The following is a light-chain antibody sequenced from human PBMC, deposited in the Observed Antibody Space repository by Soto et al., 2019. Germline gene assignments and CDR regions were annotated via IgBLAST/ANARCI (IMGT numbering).Light chain of an antibody. CDR3: QQYGISPT. V-gene: IGKV3-20*01. CDR1: HSVSSNY. CDR2: DVS. J-gene: IGKJ1*01. Sequence: EIVLTQSPGTLSLSPGERATLSCRSSHSVSSNYLAWYQQKPGQAPRLLIYDVSSRATGIPDRFSGSGSGTDFTLTISRLEPVDFAVYYCQQYGISPTFGQGTKAEFK.